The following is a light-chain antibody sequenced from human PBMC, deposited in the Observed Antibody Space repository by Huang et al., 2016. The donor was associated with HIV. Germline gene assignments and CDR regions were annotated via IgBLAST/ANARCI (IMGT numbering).Light chain of an antibody. J-gene: IGKJ2*01. CDR2: GAS. Sequence: EIVLTQSPGTLSLSPGERATLSCRASQSVSSSYLAWYQQKPGQAPRILIYGASSRATGIPDMFRGSGSGTDFTLTISRLEPEDFAVYYCQQYGSSPQTFGQGTKLEIK. CDR3: QQYGSSPQT. V-gene: IGKV3-20*01. CDR1: QSVSSSY.